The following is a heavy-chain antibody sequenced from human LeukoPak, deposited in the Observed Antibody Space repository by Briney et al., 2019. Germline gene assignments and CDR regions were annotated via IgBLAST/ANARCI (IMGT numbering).Heavy chain of an antibody. V-gene: IGHV1-3*01. J-gene: IGHJ4*02. CDR1: GHSFNDYA. D-gene: IGHD3-22*01. CDR3: ARQYDSRGYSPDY. Sequence: ASVKVSCKASGHSFNDYAVQWVRQAPGQGLEWMGWISAGSGKTKYSHKFQGRITITMDTFATTAYMALSSLRSSDTAVYYCARQYDSRGYSPDYWGQGTLITVSS. CDR2: ISAGSGKT.